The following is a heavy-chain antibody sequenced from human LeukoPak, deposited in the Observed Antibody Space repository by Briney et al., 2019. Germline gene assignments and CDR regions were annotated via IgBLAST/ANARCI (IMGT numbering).Heavy chain of an antibody. Sequence: GRSLRLSCAASGFTLTSNGMNWVRQAPGKGLEWVSVISYGGSVKYYADSVKGRFTISRDTSKNTLYLQMNSLRAEDTAVYYCARGTYGTSGNYRSHFDNWGQGTLVTVSS. CDR1: GFTLTSNG. CDR2: ISYGGSVK. J-gene: IGHJ4*02. D-gene: IGHD3-22*01. CDR3: ARGTYGTSGNYRSHFDN. V-gene: IGHV3-33*01.